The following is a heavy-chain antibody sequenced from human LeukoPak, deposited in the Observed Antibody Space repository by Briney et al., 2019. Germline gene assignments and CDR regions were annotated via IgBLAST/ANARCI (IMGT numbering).Heavy chain of an antibody. Sequence: GGSLRLSCAASGFTFSSCAMHWVRQAPGKGLEWVAVISYDGSNKYYADSVKGRFTISRDNSKNTLYLQMNSLRAEDTAVYYCASPIGAWDAMYSGSIEVWGQGTMVTVSS. V-gene: IGHV3-30-3*01. CDR3: ASPIGAWDAMYSGSIEV. D-gene: IGHD1-26*01. CDR2: ISYDGSNK. J-gene: IGHJ3*01. CDR1: GFTFSSCA.